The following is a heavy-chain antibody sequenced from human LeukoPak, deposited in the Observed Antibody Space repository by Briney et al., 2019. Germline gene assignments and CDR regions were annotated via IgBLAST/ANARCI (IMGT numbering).Heavy chain of an antibody. J-gene: IGHJ4*02. D-gene: IGHD6-13*01. CDR2: IKQDGSEK. CDR3: ARDLGSSSWFVDY. V-gene: IGHV3-7*01. Sequence: GGSLRLSCAASRFTFSGYAMNWVRQAPGKGLEWVANIKQDGSEKYYVDSVKGRFTISRDNAKNSLYLQMNSLRAEDTAVYYCARDLGSSSWFVDYWGQGTLVTVSS. CDR1: RFTFSGYA.